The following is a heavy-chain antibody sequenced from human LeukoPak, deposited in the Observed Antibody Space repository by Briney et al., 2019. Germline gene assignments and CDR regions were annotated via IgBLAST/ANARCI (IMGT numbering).Heavy chain of an antibody. CDR2: LKPSSGAT. CDR3: ASCYYDSSGYYYFDY. V-gene: IGHV1-2*02. Sequence: GASVKVSCKASGYTFSGHYMHWVRQAPGQGLEWMGWLKPSSGATNYAQKFRGRVTMTRDTSNRTSYMELSRLRSDDTALYYCASCYYDSSGYYYFDYWGQGTLVTVSS. J-gene: IGHJ4*02. D-gene: IGHD3-22*01. CDR1: GYTFSGHY.